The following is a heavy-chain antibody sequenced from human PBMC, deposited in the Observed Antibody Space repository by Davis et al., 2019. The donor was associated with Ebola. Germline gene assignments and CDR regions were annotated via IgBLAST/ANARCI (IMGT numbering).Heavy chain of an antibody. CDR2: IRVYTCNT. CDR1: GYTFTSYG. Sequence: ASVKVSCKASGYTFTSYGISWVRQDPGQGLEWMGWIRVYTCNTTYAQSLQVRVTMPTDTSTSTAYMELRSLRSDDTAVYYCARDLFFATSPLPFFDYWGQGTLVTVSS. J-gene: IGHJ4*02. V-gene: IGHV1-18*01. D-gene: IGHD3-3*01. CDR3: ARDLFFATSPLPFFDY.